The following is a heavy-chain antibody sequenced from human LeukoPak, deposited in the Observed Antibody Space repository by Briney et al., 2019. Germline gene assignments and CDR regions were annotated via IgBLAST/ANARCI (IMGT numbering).Heavy chain of an antibody. CDR1: GGSISGSSYY. CDR2: IYYSGST. CDR3: GVGATTIDY. Sequence: SETLSLTCTVSGGSISGSSYYWGWIRQPPGKGLEWIGSIYYSGSTYYNPSLKSRVTISVDTSKNQFSLKLNSVTATDTAVYYCGVGATTIDYWGQGTLVTVSS. J-gene: IGHJ4*02. V-gene: IGHV4-39*01. D-gene: IGHD1-26*01.